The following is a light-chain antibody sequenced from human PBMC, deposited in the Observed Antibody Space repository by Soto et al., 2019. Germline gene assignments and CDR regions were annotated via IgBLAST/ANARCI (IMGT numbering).Light chain of an antibody. CDR2: DVS. CDR1: SSDVGGYNY. V-gene: IGLV2-8*01. Sequence: QSALTQPPSASGSPGQSVTISCTGTSSDVGGYNYVSWYQQHPGKAPKLMIYDVSKRPSGVPDRFSGSKSGNTASLTVSGLQAEDDAEYYCSSYAGSNNFVVFGGGTKVTVL. CDR3: SSYAGSNNFVV. J-gene: IGLJ2*01.